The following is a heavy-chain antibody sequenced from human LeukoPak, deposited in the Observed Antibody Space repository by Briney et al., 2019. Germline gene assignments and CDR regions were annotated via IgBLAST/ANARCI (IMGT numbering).Heavy chain of an antibody. CDR1: GGSINYYY. V-gene: IGHV4-59*01. CDR3: ASSLRYFDRYPYYYGMDV. CDR2: IYYSGGT. J-gene: IGHJ6*02. D-gene: IGHD3-9*01. Sequence: SETLSLTCTVSGGSINYYYWMWIRQPPGKGLEWIGYIYYSGGTHYNPSLKSRVTISVDTSKNQFSLKLSSVTAADTAVYYCASSLRYFDRYPYYYGMDVWGQGTTVTVSS.